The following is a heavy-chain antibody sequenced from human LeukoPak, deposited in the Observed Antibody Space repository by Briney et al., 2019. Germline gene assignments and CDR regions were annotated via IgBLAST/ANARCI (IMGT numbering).Heavy chain of an antibody. CDR3: AKGHSNGYYYFDS. CDR2: MSYDGSNK. J-gene: IGHJ4*02. CDR1: GFIFSNYD. D-gene: IGHD5-24*01. Sequence: PGGSLRLSCAASGFIFSNYDMHWVRQAPGKGLEWVAVMSYDGSNKYYADSLEGRFTISRDNSKNTVFLQMNSLRGEDTAVYYCAKGHSNGYYYFDSWGQGTLVTVSS. V-gene: IGHV3-30*18.